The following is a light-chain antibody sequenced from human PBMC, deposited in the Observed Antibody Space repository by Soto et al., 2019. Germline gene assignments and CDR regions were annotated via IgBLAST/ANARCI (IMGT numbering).Light chain of an antibody. CDR3: QQYSSSSWT. Sequence: DIQMTQSPSTLSASVGDRVTITCRASQSISSWLAWYQQKPGKAPKLLIYKASSLQSDVPSRFSGSGSGTEFTLTISTLQPDDFATYYCQQYSSSSWTFGQGTKVDIK. CDR2: KAS. CDR1: QSISSW. V-gene: IGKV1-5*03. J-gene: IGKJ1*01.